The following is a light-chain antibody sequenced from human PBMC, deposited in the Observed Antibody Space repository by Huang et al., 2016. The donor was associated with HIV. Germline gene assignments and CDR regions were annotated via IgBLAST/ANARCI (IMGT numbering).Light chain of an antibody. Sequence: EIVMTQSPATLSVSPGERATLPCRASQSVSTNLAWYQQKPGQAPRLLIYGASTRATGIPARFSGSGSGTEFTLTISSLQSEDFAVYYCQQHNDWPLHTFGQGTKLEIK. CDR1: QSVSTN. V-gene: IGKV3-15*01. CDR3: QQHNDWPLHT. J-gene: IGKJ2*01. CDR2: GAS.